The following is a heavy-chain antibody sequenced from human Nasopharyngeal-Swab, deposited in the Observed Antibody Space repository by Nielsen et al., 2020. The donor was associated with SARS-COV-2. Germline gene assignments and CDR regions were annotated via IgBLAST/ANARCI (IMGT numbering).Heavy chain of an antibody. V-gene: IGHV3-74*01. CDR1: GFTFRSYR. Sequence: GESLKISCAASGFTFRSYRLHWVRQPPGKGLVWVSRINSVETHTGYADSVRGRFTISRDNAKNTVFLEMTSLRVGDTAVYHCARDFDKTGDWGQGTLVTVSS. D-gene: IGHD7-27*01. CDR3: ARDFDKTGD. CDR2: INSVETHT. J-gene: IGHJ4*02.